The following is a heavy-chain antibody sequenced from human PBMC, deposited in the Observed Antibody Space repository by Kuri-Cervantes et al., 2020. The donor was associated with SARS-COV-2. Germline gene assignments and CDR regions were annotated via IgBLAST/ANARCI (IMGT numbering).Heavy chain of an antibody. D-gene: IGHD2-2*02. Sequence: ASVKVSCKASGYTFIGYYMHWVRQAPGQGPEWMGWINPKSGASSYAQKFQGRVTMTRATSINTVYMELSTLRSDDTAVYFCVKDVVSTFCAWGNCYISSYMDVWGRGTTVTVSS. CDR1: GYTFIGYY. V-gene: IGHV1-2*02. CDR3: VKDVVSTFCAWGNCYISSYMDV. CDR2: INPKSGAS. J-gene: IGHJ6*03.